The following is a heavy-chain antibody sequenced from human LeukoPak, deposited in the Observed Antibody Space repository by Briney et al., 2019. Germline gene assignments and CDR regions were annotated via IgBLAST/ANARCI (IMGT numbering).Heavy chain of an antibody. CDR3: AKDFWSGYYPNS. CDR1: GFTFSNYA. V-gene: IGHV3-23*01. J-gene: IGHJ4*02. D-gene: IGHD3-3*01. CDR2: SGSGGST. Sequence: PGGSLRLSCAASGFTFSNYAMSWVRQAPGKGLEWVSGSGSGGSTYYADSVKGRLTISRDNSRNTVYLQMNSLRADDTAVYYCAKDFWSGYYPNSWGQGTLVTVSS.